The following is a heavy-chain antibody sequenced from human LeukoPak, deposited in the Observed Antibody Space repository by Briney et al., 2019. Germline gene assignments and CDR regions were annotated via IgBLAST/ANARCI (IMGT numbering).Heavy chain of an antibody. CDR2: ISSIGGST. CDR1: GFTFSSYV. J-gene: IGHJ4*02. D-gene: IGHD6-19*01. Sequence: GGSLRHSCSASGFTFSSYVMHWVRQAPGKGLEYVSTISSIGGSTYYADSVKGRFTISRDKSKNTLYLQMSSLRAEDTAVYYCGGSRGWFDPFANRGQGTLVTVSS. V-gene: IGHV3-64D*06. CDR3: GGSRGWFDPFAN.